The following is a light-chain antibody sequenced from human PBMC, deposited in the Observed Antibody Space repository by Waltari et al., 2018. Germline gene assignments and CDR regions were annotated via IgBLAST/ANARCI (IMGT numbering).Light chain of an antibody. J-gene: IGKJ4*01. CDR2: AAS. CDR3: EQSYIALT. CDR1: QSISSY. V-gene: IGKV1-39*01. Sequence: DIQMTQSPSSLSASVGDRVTITCRASQSISSYFNWYQQKPGKAPKLLIYAASSLQSGVPSRFSGSGSETDFTLTISSLQPEDFATYYCEQSYIALTFGGGTKVEIK.